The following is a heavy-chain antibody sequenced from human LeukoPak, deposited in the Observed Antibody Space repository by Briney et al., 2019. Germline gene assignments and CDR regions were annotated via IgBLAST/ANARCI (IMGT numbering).Heavy chain of an antibody. CDR1: GFTFSSYW. CDR2: INSDVSST. V-gene: IGHV3-74*01. CDR3: ARGVGGDSRFDP. Sequence: GGSLRLSCAASGFTFSSYWMHWVRQAPGKGLVWVSRINSDVSSTTYAGSVRGRFTISRDNAKNTLYLQMNSLRAADTAVYYCARGVGGDSRFDPWGQGTLVTVSS. D-gene: IGHD1-26*01. J-gene: IGHJ5*02.